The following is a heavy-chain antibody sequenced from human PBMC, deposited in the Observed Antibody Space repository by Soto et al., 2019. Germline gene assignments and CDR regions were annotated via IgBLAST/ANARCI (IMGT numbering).Heavy chain of an antibody. CDR1: GFTFSSYG. V-gene: IGHV3-30*18. CDR3: AKEGGLSGSYYISSSYYFDY. D-gene: IGHD1-26*01. CDR2: ISYDGSNT. J-gene: IGHJ4*02. Sequence: QVQLVESGGGVVQPGRSLRLSCVASGFTFSSYGMHWVRQAPGKGLEWVAIISYDGSNTYYADSVKGRFTISRDNSKNTVYLQMKSLRAEDTSVYYCAKEGGLSGSYYISSSYYFDYWGQGTLVTVSS.